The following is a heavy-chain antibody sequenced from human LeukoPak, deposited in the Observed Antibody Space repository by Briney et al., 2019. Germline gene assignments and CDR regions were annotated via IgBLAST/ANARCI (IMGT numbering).Heavy chain of an antibody. CDR1: GYTFTNYA. D-gene: IGHD2-2*02. CDR3: AREVRPDIVVVPAAINRQYYYYYYMDA. J-gene: IGHJ6*03. CDR2: INTNTGNP. V-gene: IGHV7-4-1*02. Sequence: ASVKVSCKASGYTFTNYAMNWVRQAPGQGLEWMGWINTNTGNPTYAQGFTGRFVFSLDTSVSTAYLQISSLKAEDTAVYYCAREVRPDIVVVPAAINRQYYYYYYMDAWGKGTTVTVSS.